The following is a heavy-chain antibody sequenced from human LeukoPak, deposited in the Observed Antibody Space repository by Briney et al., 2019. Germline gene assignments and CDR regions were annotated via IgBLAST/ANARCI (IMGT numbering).Heavy chain of an antibody. J-gene: IGHJ4*02. CDR2: ISSSGSTI. CDR3: ARDPAAIDSSSQEHLFDH. D-gene: IGHD6-13*01. CDR1: GFTFSDYY. V-gene: IGHV3-11*01. Sequence: GGSLRLSCAASGFTFSDYYMSWIRQAPGKGLEWVSYISSSGSTIYYADSVKGRFTISRDNAKNSLYPQMNSLRAEDTAVYYCARDPAAIDSSSQEHLFDHWGQGTLVTVSS.